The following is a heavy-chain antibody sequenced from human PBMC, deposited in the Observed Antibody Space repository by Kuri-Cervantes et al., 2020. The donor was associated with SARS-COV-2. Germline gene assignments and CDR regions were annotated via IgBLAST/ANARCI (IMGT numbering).Heavy chain of an antibody. V-gene: IGHV3-23*01. D-gene: IGHD2-15*01. J-gene: IGHJ6*03. CDR2: ISGSGGST. CDR1: GFTFSSYA. Sequence: GGSLRLSCAASGFTFSSYAMSWVRQAPGKGLEWVSAISGSGGSTYYADSVKGRFTISRDNAKNSLYLQMNSLRAEDTAVYYCARDPGYCSGGSCYRYYYYYYMDVWGKGTTVTVSS. CDR3: ARDPGYCSGGSCYRYYYYYYMDV.